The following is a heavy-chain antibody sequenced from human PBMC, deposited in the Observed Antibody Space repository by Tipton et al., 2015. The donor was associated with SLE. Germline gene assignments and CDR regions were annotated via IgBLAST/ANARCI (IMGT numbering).Heavy chain of an antibody. CDR1: GFTFSGSA. D-gene: IGHD1-7*01. J-gene: IGHJ4*02. CDR3: TRREGNYDYDFDY. CDR2: IRSKANSYAT. V-gene: IGHV3-73*01. Sequence: SLRLFCAASGFTFSGSAMHWVRQASGKGLEWVGRIRSKANSYATAYAASVKGRLTISRDDSKNTAHLQMNSLKTEDTAVYYCTRREGNYDYDFDYWGQGTLVTVSS.